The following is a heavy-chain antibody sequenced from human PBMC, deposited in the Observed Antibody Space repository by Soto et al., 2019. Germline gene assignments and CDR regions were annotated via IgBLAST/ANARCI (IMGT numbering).Heavy chain of an antibody. CDR3: ARGRGYCSGGSCYHYYYYGMDV. CDR1: GGSFSGYY. V-gene: IGHV4-34*01. Sequence: QVQLQQWGAGLMKPSETLSLTCAVYGGSFSGYYWSWIRLPPGKGLEWIGEINHSGSTNYNPSLKSRVTISVDTSKNQFSLKLSSVTAADTAVYYCARGRGYCSGGSCYHYYYYGMDVWGQGTTVTVSS. CDR2: INHSGST. D-gene: IGHD2-15*01. J-gene: IGHJ6*02.